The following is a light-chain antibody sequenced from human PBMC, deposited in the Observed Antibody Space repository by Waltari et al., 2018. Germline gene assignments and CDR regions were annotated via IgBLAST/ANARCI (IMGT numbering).Light chain of an antibody. CDR2: EGS. Sequence: QSALTQPASMSGSPGQSITISCTSTTTDFVSWYQHLPGKAPRLLIYEGSERPSGLSGRFSGSQSGNTASLTISGLEFDDQATYYCCSSSGGGTWVFGRGTELAVL. V-gene: IGLV2-23*01. CDR3: CSSSGGGTWV. CDR1: TTDF. J-gene: IGLJ3*02.